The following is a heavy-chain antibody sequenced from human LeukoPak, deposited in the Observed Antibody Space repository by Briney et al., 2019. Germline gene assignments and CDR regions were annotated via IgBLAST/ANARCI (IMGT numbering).Heavy chain of an antibody. V-gene: IGHV3-23*01. J-gene: IGHJ4*02. CDR1: GFTFSSYA. CDR2: ISGSGGST. D-gene: IGHD3-10*01. CDR3: AKDSSGWFGEFDY. Sequence: PGGSLRLPCAASGFTFSSYAMSWVRQAPGKGLEWVSAISGSGGSTYYADSVKGRFTISRDNSKNTLYLQMNSLRAEDTAVYYCAKDSSGWFGEFDYWGQGTLVTVSS.